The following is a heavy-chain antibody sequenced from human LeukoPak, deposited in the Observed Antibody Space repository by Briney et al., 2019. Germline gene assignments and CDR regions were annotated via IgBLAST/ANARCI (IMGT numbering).Heavy chain of an antibody. D-gene: IGHD3-22*01. CDR3: ARDADTSGYFSFFDR. CDR2: ISYNGNNQ. J-gene: IGHJ4*02. V-gene: IGHV3-30*12. CDR1: GFSFSSYG. Sequence: PGGSLRLSCAASGFSFSSYGMHWARQAPGKGLEWVAMISYNGNNQRPADSVKGRFTVSRDNSKNTLYLQMNNLRAEDSAVYYCARDADTSGYFSFFDRWGQGTLVTVSS.